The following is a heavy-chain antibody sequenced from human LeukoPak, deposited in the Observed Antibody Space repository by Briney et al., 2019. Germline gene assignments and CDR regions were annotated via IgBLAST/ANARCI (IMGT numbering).Heavy chain of an antibody. J-gene: IGHJ5*02. CDR1: GGSFSGYY. CDR2: INHSGST. Sequence: SETLSLTCAVYGGSFSGYYWSWIRQPPGKGLEWIGEINHSGSTNYNPSLKSRVTISVDTSKNQFSLNLRSVTAADTAVYYCARHGSVRSPLGPWGQGTLVTVSS. CDR3: ARHGSVRSPLGP. D-gene: IGHD3-10*01. V-gene: IGHV4-34*01.